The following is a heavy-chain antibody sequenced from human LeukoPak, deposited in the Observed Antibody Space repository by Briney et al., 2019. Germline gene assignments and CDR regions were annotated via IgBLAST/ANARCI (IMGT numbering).Heavy chain of an antibody. Sequence: EASVKLSCTASGYTFTGYYIHWVRQAPGQGLEWMGWINPNSGGRNYAQKFQGRVTMTRDTSTTYMELSRLTSDDTAVYYCARAYSGYEAFDYWGQGTLVTVSS. CDR1: GYTFTGYY. V-gene: IGHV1-2*02. D-gene: IGHD5-12*01. J-gene: IGHJ4*02. CDR3: ARAYSGYEAFDY. CDR2: INPNSGGR.